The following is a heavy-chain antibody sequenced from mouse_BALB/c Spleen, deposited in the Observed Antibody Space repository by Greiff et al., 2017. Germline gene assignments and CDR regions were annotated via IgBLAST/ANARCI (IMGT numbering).Heavy chain of an antibody. CDR2: IDPENGDT. Sequence: EVQLQQSGAELVRPGASVKLSCTASGFNIKDYYMHWVKQRPEQGLEWTGWIDPENGDTDYAPKFQGKATMTADTSSNTAYLQLSSLTSEDTAVYYCSPNWDKGDYWGQGTTLTVSS. CDR3: SPNWDKGDY. J-gene: IGHJ2*01. D-gene: IGHD4-1*01. CDR1: GFNIKDYY. V-gene: IGHV14-4*02.